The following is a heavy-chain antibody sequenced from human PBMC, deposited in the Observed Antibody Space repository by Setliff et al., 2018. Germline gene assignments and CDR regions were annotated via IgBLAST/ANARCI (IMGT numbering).Heavy chain of an antibody. Sequence: SVKVSCKASGGTFSNYAVNWVRQAPGQGLEWMGGIIPFFRTANYAQKFQDRVTIITDESTSTAYMELRSLRTEDTAVYYCAREGVDTRSSTDYRYYMDVWGKGTTVTV. V-gene: IGHV1-69*05. CDR3: AREGVDTRSSTDYRYYMDV. D-gene: IGHD5-18*01. CDR2: IIPFFRTA. CDR1: GGTFSNYA. J-gene: IGHJ6*03.